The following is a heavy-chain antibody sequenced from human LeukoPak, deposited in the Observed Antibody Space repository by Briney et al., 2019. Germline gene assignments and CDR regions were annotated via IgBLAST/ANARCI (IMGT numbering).Heavy chain of an antibody. V-gene: IGHV3-11*01. CDR1: GGSISSSSYY. CDR2: ISSSGSTI. Sequence: LSLTCTVSGGSISSSSYYWGWIRQPPGKGLEWVSYISSSGSTIYYADSVKGRFTISRDNSKNTLYLQMNSLRAEDTTVYYCGRRCSGGSCYALDAFDIWGQGTMVTVSS. D-gene: IGHD2-15*01. J-gene: IGHJ3*02. CDR3: GRRCSGGSCYALDAFDI.